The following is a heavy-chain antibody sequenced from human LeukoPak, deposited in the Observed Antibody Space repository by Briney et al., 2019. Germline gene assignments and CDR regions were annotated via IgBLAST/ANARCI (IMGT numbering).Heavy chain of an antibody. CDR2: INPNSGGT. D-gene: IGHD1-26*01. CDR3: ARDAGWWEEQPLYYMDV. J-gene: IGHJ6*03. Sequence: GASVKVSCKTSGYTFTGYYLHWVRQAPGQGLEWMGWINPNSGGTNYAQKFQGRVTMTRDTSISTAYMELSRLRSDDTAVYYCARDAGWWEEQPLYYMDVWGKGTTVTISS. V-gene: IGHV1-2*02. CDR1: GYTFTGYY.